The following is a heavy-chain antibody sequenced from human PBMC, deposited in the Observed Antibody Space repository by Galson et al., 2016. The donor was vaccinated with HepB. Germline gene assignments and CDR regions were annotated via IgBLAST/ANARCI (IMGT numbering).Heavy chain of an antibody. CDR3: AKGDDFWSGYYGGL. CDR1: GFTFNTYA. V-gene: IGHV3-23*01. CDR2: ISGNGIGA. J-gene: IGHJ4*02. Sequence: SLRLSCAASGFTFNTYAMTWVRQAPGKGLECVATISGNGIGAAYAGSVKGRFTISRDNSNNTVYLQMNSLRAEDTAVYYCAKGDDFWSGYYGGLWGQGALVTVSS. D-gene: IGHD3-3*01.